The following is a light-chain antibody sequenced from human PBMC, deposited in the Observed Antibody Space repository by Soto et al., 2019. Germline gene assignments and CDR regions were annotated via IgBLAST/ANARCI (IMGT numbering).Light chain of an antibody. J-gene: IGLJ1*01. CDR3: SSYTSSSTRLYV. CDR2: EVR. V-gene: IGLV2-14*01. Sequence: QSALTQPASVSGSPGQSITISCTGTSSDVGGYNYVSWYQQHPGKAPKLMIYEVRNRPSGVSNRFSGFKSGNTASLSIYGLQAEDEADYFCSSYTSSSTRLYVFGTGTKVTVL. CDR1: SSDVGGYNY.